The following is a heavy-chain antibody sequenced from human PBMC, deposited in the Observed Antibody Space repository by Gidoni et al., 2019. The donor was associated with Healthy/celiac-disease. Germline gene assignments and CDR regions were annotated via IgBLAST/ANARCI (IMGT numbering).Heavy chain of an antibody. Sequence: EVQLVESGGGLVKPGGSLRLSCAASGFTFSNAWLSWVRQAPGKGLEWVGRIKSKTDGGTTDYAAPVKGRFTISRDDSKNTLYLQMNSLKTEDTAVYYCTTDGSIVGATRYYFDYWGQGTLVTVSS. J-gene: IGHJ4*02. D-gene: IGHD1-26*01. CDR3: TTDGSIVGATRYYFDY. CDR2: IKSKTDGGTT. V-gene: IGHV3-15*01. CDR1: GFTFSNAW.